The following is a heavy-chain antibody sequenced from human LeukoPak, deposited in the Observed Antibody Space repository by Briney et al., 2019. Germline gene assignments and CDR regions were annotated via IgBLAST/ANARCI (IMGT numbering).Heavy chain of an antibody. CDR1: GFIVSNNY. D-gene: IGHD5-24*01. V-gene: IGHV3-53*01. CDR3: ARGWATIPD. Sequence: GGSLRLSCAASGFIVSNNYMSWVRQAPGKGLEWVSLIYTGGSAYYADSVKGRFTISRDNTKNSLFLQMNSLRDDDTARYYRARGWATIPDWGQGSLVIVSS. J-gene: IGHJ4*02. CDR2: IYTGGSA.